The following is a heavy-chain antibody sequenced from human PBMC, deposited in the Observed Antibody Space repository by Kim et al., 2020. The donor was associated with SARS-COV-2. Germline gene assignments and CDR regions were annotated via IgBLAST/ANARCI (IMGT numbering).Heavy chain of an antibody. Sequence: GGSLRLSCAASGFTFDDYAMHWVRQAPGKGLEWVSGISWNSGSIGYADSVKGRFTISRDNAKNSLYLQMNSLRAEDTALYYCAKDTALAAAGTVFVAGPDDAFDIWGQGTMVTVSS. V-gene: IGHV3-9*01. J-gene: IGHJ3*02. CDR2: ISWNSGSI. CDR1: GFTFDDYA. D-gene: IGHD6-13*01. CDR3: AKDTALAAAGTVFVAGPDDAFDI.